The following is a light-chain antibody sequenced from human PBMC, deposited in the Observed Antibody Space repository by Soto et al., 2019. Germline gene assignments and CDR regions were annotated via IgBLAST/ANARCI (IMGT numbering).Light chain of an antibody. CDR3: QQYYSYPRT. CDR1: QTISSW. V-gene: IGKV1-5*01. CDR2: AAS. Sequence: DIQMTQSPSTLSGSVGYRVTITGLASQTISSWLAWYQQKPGKAPKLLIYAASTLQSGVPSRFSGSGSGTDFTLTISCLQSEDFATYYCQQYYSYPRTFGQGTTVDIK. J-gene: IGKJ1*01.